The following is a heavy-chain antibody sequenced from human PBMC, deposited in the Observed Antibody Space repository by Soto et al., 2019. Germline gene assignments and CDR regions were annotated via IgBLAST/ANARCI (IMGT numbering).Heavy chain of an antibody. D-gene: IGHD1-26*01. Sequence: GGSLRLSCAASGFTFSSYAMSWVRQAPGKGLEWVSAISGSGGSTYYADSVKGRFTISRDNSKNTLYVQMNSLRAEVRAVYYCAKDAQWELLLRYFDYWGQGTLVTVSS. CDR1: GFTFSSYA. J-gene: IGHJ4*02. V-gene: IGHV3-23*01. CDR3: AKDAQWELLLRYFDY. CDR2: ISGSGGST.